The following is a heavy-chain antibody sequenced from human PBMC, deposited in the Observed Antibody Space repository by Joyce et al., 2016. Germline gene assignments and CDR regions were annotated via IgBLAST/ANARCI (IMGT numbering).Heavy chain of an antibody. CDR3: ARSSYTNGIFDY. J-gene: IGHJ4*02. CDR2: HSSSSSYI. D-gene: IGHD2-8*01. V-gene: IGHV3-21*01. CDR1: GFTFSSYS. Sequence: EVQLVESGGGLVKPGGSLRLSCAAAGFTFSSYSMSWVRQAPGKGLEWVSSHSSSSSYIKYTDSVKGRFTISRDNDKNSLYLQMNSLRVEDTAVYYCARSSYTNGIFDYWGQGTLVTVSS.